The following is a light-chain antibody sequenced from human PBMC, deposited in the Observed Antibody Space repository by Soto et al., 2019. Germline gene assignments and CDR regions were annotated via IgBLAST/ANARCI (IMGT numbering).Light chain of an antibody. CDR1: QSISNS. V-gene: IGKV1-39*01. J-gene: IGKJ1*01. CDR2: GTS. CDR3: QQRYSSSWT. Sequence: DIRMTQSPSSLSAYVGDRVNISCRASQSISNSLNWYQKKTGKDPNLLIYGTSGVHSGVPSRFSDILSGTDFNLTLRSLQREEWSTDDCQQRYSSSWTCGQGTKLDIK.